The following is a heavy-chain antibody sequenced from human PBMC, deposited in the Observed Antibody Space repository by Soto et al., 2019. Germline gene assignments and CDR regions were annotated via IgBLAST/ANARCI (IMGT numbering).Heavy chain of an antibody. J-gene: IGHJ3*02. CDR3: SLRYFDWLLFRTHHDAFDI. Sequence: SQTLSLTCTVSGGSISSGDYYWSWIRQPPGKGLEWIGYIYYSGSTYYNPSLKSRVTISVDTSKNQFSLKLSSVTAADTAVYYCSLRYFDWLLFRTHHDAFDIWGQGTMVTVSS. D-gene: IGHD3-9*01. V-gene: IGHV4-30-4*01. CDR2: IYYSGST. CDR1: GGSISSGDYY.